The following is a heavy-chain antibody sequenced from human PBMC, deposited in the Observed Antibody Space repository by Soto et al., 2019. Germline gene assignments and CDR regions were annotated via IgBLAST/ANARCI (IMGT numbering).Heavy chain of an antibody. CDR2: ISSGSTYI. V-gene: IGHV3-21*01. CDR1: EFTFSSYT. J-gene: IGHJ4*02. Sequence: SMRLSCAASEFTFSSYTMNWVSQAPGKGLEWVSSISSGSTYIYYAESLKGRFTISRDNAKNSLDLQMSSLSAEDTAVYYCARDSGVLKFAYWGQGTLVTVS. CDR3: ARDSGVLKFAY. D-gene: IGHD3-10*01.